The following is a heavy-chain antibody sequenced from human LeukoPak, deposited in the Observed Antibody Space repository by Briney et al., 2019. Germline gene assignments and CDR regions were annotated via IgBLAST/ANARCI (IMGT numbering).Heavy chain of an antibody. CDR2: INPNSGGT. Sequence: GASVKVSCKASGYTFTGYYMHWVRQAPGQGLEWMGWINPNSGGTNYAQKFRGRVTMTRDTSISTAYMELSRLRSDDTAVYYCARLYCSSTSCYGYMDVWGKGTTVTVSS. CDR3: ARLYCSSTSCYGYMDV. V-gene: IGHV1-2*02. CDR1: GYTFTGYY. J-gene: IGHJ6*03. D-gene: IGHD2-2*01.